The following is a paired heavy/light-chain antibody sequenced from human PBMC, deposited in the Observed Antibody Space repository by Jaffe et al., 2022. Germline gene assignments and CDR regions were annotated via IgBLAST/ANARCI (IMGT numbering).Light chain of an antibody. J-gene: IGKJ5*01. CDR2: DAS. V-gene: IGKV1-13*02. CDR3: QQFNSYPIT. Sequence: AIQLTQSPSSLSASVGDRVTITCRASQGISSALVWYQQKPGKAPKLLIYDASSLGSGVPSRFSGSGSGTDFTLTITSLQPEDFATYYCQQFNSYPITFGQGTRLEIK. CDR1: QGISSA.
Heavy chain of an antibody. D-gene: IGHD3-3*01. CDR1: GFTFSSYA. CDR3: AKDVLRFLEWYSGFDN. Sequence: EVQLLESGGALVQPGGSLRLSCAVSGFTFSSYAMSWVRQAPGKGLEWVSAISGTGGTTHYTASVKGRFTISRDNPKNTLYLQMSSLRADDTAVYYCAKDVLRFLEWYSGFDNWGQGTLVTVSS. CDR2: ISGTGGTT. J-gene: IGHJ4*02. V-gene: IGHV3-23*01.